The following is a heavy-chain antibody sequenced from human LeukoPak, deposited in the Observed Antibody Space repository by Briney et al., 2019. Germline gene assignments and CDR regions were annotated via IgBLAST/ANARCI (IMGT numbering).Heavy chain of an antibody. CDR3: ARVRYCSSTSCYKEGYFDY. J-gene: IGHJ4*02. CDR2: IYYSGST. V-gene: IGHV4-30-4*08. D-gene: IGHD2-2*02. Sequence: SQTLSLTCTVSGGSISSGDYYWRWIRQPPGKGLEGIGYIYYSGSTYYNPSLKGRVTISVDTSKNQFSLKLSSVTAADTAVYYCARVRYCSSTSCYKEGYFDYWGQGTLVTVSS. CDR1: GGSISSGDYY.